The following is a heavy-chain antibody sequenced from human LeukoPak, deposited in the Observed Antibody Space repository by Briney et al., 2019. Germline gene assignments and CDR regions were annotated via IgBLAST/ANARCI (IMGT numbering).Heavy chain of an antibody. CDR1: GGSISGSY. CDR2: IYYSGST. CDR3: ARFKSGPGCSSASCTDFDY. J-gene: IGHJ4*02. D-gene: IGHD2-2*01. Sequence: SETLSLTCTVSGGSISGSYWSWIRQPPGKGLEWMGYIYYSGSTNYNPSHKSRVTISVDTSKNQFSLKVRSVTAADTAVYYCARFKSGPGCSSASCTDFDYWGQGTLVTVSS. V-gene: IGHV4-59*08.